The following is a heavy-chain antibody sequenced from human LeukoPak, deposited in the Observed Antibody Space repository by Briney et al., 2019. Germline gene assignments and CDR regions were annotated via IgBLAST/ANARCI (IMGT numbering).Heavy chain of an antibody. CDR1: GGSFSGYY. Sequence: SETLSLTCAVYGGSFSGYYWSWIRQPPGKGLEWIGEINHSGSTNYNPSLKSRVTISVDTSKNQFSLKLSSVTAADTAVYYCASLSIPVAGTEPFDYWGQGTLVTVSS. CDR3: ASLSIPVAGTEPFDY. CDR2: INHSGST. V-gene: IGHV4-34*01. D-gene: IGHD6-19*01. J-gene: IGHJ4*02.